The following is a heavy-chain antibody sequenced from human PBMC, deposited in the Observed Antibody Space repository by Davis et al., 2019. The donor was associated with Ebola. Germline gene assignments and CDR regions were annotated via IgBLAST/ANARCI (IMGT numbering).Heavy chain of an antibody. D-gene: IGHD3-10*01. Sequence: SETLSLTCAVYGGSFSGYYWSWIRQPPGKGLEWIGEINHSGSTSYNPSLRSRVTISVDTSKNQFFLKLSSVTAADTAVYYCARGGARTYYYGSGSYSFVYYFDYWGQGTLVTVSS. CDR3: ARGGARTYYYGSGSYSFVYYFDY. CDR1: GGSFSGYY. V-gene: IGHV4-34*01. J-gene: IGHJ4*02. CDR2: INHSGST.